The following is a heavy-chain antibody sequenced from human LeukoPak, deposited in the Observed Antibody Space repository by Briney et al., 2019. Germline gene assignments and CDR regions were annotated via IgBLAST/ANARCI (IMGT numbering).Heavy chain of an antibody. Sequence: PSETLSLTCTVSGGSISSYYWSWIRRPPGKGLEWIGYIYYSGSIYYNPSLKSRVTISVDTSKNQLSLKLSSVTAADTAVYYCARFGPHYYGSGSLDPWGQGTLVTVSS. D-gene: IGHD3-10*01. J-gene: IGHJ5*02. CDR2: IYYSGSI. CDR1: GGSISSYY. CDR3: ARFGPHYYGSGSLDP. V-gene: IGHV4-59*12.